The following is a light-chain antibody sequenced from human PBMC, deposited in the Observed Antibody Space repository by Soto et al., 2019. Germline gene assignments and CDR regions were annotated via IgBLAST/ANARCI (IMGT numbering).Light chain of an antibody. CDR2: DVS. J-gene: IGLJ1*01. CDR1: SSDVGAYNY. CDR3: CSYTNSAYV. V-gene: IGLV2-11*01. Sequence: QSTITQPRWLSGSCGPSDTISCTGTSSDVGAYNYVSWYQQHPAKAPNLMIYDVSKRPSGVPDRFSGSKSGNTASLTISGLQAEDEGDYYCCSYTNSAYVFGTGT.